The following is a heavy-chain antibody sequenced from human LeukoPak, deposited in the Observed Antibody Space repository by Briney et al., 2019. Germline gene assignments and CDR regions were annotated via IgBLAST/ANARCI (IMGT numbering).Heavy chain of an antibody. Sequence: GGSLRLSCAASGFTFSSYGMHWVRQAPGKGLEWVAVIWYDGSNKYYADSVKGRFTISRDSSKNTLYLQMNSLRAEDTAVYYCARDGGYSGYDADCWGQGTLVTVSS. V-gene: IGHV3-33*01. CDR1: GFTFSSYG. CDR2: IWYDGSNK. D-gene: IGHD5-12*01. J-gene: IGHJ4*02. CDR3: ARDGGYSGYDADC.